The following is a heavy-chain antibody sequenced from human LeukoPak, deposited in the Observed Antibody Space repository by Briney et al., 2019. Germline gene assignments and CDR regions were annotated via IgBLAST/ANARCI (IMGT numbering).Heavy chain of an antibody. Sequence: GGSLRLSCAASGFTFSSYAMSWVRQAPGKGLEWVSAISGSGGSTYYADSVKGRFTISRDNSKNTLYLQMNSLRAEDTAVYYCAKGDSSGWHTGYYFDYWGQGTLVTVSS. D-gene: IGHD6-19*01. CDR1: GFTFSSYA. CDR3: AKGDSSGWHTGYYFDY. V-gene: IGHV3-23*01. CDR2: ISGSGGST. J-gene: IGHJ4*02.